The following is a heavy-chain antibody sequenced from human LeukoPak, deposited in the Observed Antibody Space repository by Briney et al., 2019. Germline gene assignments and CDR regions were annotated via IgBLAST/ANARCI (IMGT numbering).Heavy chain of an antibody. CDR2: IYYSGST. Sequence: PSETLSLTCTVSGGSISSGDYYWSWIRQPPGTGLEWIGYIYYSGSTYYNPSLKSRVTISVDTSKNQFSLKLSSVTAADTAVYYCARDVTLGDYSNYDVHYYYYGMDVWGQGTTVTVSS. J-gene: IGHJ6*02. D-gene: IGHD4-11*01. CDR3: ARDVTLGDYSNYDVHYYYYGMDV. V-gene: IGHV4-30-4*01. CDR1: GGSISSGDYY.